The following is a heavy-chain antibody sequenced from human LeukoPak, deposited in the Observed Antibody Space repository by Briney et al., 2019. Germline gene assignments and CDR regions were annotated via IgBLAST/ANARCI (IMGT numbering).Heavy chain of an antibody. V-gene: IGHV4-38-2*02. J-gene: IGHJ4*02. CDR2: MYHSGST. Sequence: SETLSLTCTVSNYSISSGYYWGWIRQPPGKGLEWIGSMYHSGSTYYNPSLKSRVTISVDTSKNQFSLKLSSVTAADTAVYYCARSPDYGDYFDYWGQGTLVTVSS. CDR1: NYSISSGYY. CDR3: ARSPDYGDYFDY. D-gene: IGHD4-17*01.